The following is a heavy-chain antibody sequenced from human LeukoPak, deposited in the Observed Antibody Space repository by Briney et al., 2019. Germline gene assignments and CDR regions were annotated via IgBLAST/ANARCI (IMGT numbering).Heavy chain of an antibody. CDR2: ISASGSRT. V-gene: IGHV3-23*01. CDR3: AKEVWPGNTGWHLFDS. J-gene: IGHJ4*02. Sequence: GSLRLSCAPSGFTFSTYAMSWVCQAPGKGLEWVSAISASGSRTYYAGSVKGRFTVSRDNSKDTLYLQMNSLRAEDTAVYYCAKEVWPGNTGWHLFDSWGQGTLVTVSS. CDR1: GFTFSTYA. D-gene: IGHD1-14*01.